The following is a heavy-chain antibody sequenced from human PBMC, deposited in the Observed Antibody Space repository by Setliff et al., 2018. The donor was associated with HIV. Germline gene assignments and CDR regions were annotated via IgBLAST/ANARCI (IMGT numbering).Heavy chain of an antibody. CDR1: GGSINSGTYY. D-gene: IGHD3-22*01. CDR2: LHLSGDT. Sequence: PSETLSLTCTVSGGSINSGTYYWSWIRQPAGKGLEWIGRLHLSGDTHYNPSLQSRVTISVDKSKSQFSLKLNSVTAADTAVYYCGGNGYYSIDYWGQGTLVTVSS. CDR3: GGNGYYSIDY. V-gene: IGHV4-61*02. J-gene: IGHJ4*02.